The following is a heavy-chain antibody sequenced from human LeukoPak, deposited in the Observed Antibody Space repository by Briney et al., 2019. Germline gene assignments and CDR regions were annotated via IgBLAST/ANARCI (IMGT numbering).Heavy chain of an antibody. Sequence: SGTLSLTCAVSGGSISSSNWWSWVRQPPGKGLEWIGEIYHSGSTNYNPSLKSRVTISVDKSKNQFSLKLSSVTAADTAVYYCARRGNYYDSSGYPPRAFDIWGQGTMVTVSS. CDR3: ARRGNYYDSSGYPPRAFDI. CDR2: IYHSGST. J-gene: IGHJ3*02. CDR1: GGSISSSNW. D-gene: IGHD3-22*01. V-gene: IGHV4-4*02.